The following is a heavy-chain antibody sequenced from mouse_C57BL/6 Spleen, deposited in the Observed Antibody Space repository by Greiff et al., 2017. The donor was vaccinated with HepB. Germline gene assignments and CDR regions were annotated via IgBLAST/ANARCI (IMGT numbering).Heavy chain of an antibody. Sequence: QVQLQQSGPELVKPGASVKISCKASGYAFSSSWMNWVKQRPGKGLEWIGRIYPGDGDTNYNGKFKGKATLTADKSSSTAYMQLSSLTSEDSAVYCCARTANWDEAMDYWGQGTSVTVSS. V-gene: IGHV1-82*01. CDR3: ARTANWDEAMDY. CDR1: GYAFSSSW. CDR2: IYPGDGDT. D-gene: IGHD4-1*01. J-gene: IGHJ4*01.